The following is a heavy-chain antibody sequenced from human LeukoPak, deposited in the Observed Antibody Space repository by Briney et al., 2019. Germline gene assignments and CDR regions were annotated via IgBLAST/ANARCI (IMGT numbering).Heavy chain of an antibody. Sequence: QPGGSLRLSCAASGFTFSSYAMHWVRQAPGKGLEWVAVISYDGSNKYYADSVKGRFTISRDNSKNTLYLQMNSLRAEDTAVYYCARGPYCSSTSCYNFEEFFDYWGQGTLVTVSS. CDR2: ISYDGSNK. CDR3: ARGPYCSSTSCYNFEEFFDY. V-gene: IGHV3-30-3*01. D-gene: IGHD2-2*02. J-gene: IGHJ4*02. CDR1: GFTFSSYA.